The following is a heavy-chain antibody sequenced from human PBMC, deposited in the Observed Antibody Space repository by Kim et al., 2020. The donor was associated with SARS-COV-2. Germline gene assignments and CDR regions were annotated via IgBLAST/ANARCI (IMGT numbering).Heavy chain of an antibody. CDR3: ARGNLPTDYYFDY. V-gene: IGHV3-7*01. CDR2: INEDGSDK. CDR1: GFTFRNYW. Sequence: GGSLRLSCAPSGFTFRNYWMSWVRQAPGKGPEWVASINEDGSDKYYVDSVRGRFTISRDNAKNSLYLQMNSLRAEDTAVYYCARGNLPTDYYFDYWGQGT. D-gene: IGHD2-2*01. J-gene: IGHJ4*02.